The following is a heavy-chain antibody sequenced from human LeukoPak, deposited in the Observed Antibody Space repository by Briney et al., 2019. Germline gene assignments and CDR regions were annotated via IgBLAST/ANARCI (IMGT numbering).Heavy chain of an antibody. CDR3: ARGRSTVTTFGDDVFDI. V-gene: IGHV1-69*13. CDR2: IIPIFGTA. CDR1: GGTFSSYA. J-gene: IGHJ3*02. D-gene: IGHD4-17*01. Sequence: SVKVSCKASGGTFSSYAISWVRQAPGQGLEWMGGIIPIFGTANYAQKFQGRVTITADESTSTAYMELSSLRSEDTAVYYCARGRSTVTTFGDDVFDIWGQGTMVTVSS.